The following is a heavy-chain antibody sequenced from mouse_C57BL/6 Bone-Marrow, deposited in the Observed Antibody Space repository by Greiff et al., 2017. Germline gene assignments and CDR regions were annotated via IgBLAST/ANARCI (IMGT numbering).Heavy chain of an antibody. D-gene: IGHD1-1*01. CDR3: ARSITTVVALYAMDY. CDR2: IDPSDSYT. CDR1: GYTFTSYW. J-gene: IGHJ4*01. Sequence: QVQLQQPGAELVMPGASVKLSCKASGYTFTSYWMHWVKQRPGQGLEWIGEIDPSDSYTNYNQKFKGKSTLTVDKSSSTAYMQLSILTSEDSAVYYCARSITTVVALYAMDYWGQGTSVTVSS. V-gene: IGHV1-69*01.